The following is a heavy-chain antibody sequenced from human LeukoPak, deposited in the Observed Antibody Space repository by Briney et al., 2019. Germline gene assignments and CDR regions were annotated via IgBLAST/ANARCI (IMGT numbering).Heavy chain of an antibody. Sequence: ASETLSLTCTVSGGSISSSSYYWGWIRQPPGKGLEWIGSIYYSGSTYYNPSLKSRVTISVDTSKNQFSLKLSSVTAADTAVYYCARERIAAAGTPNWFDPWGQGTLVTVSS. CDR3: ARERIAAAGTPNWFDP. D-gene: IGHD6-13*01. CDR2: IYYSGST. J-gene: IGHJ5*02. V-gene: IGHV4-39*07. CDR1: GGSISSSSYY.